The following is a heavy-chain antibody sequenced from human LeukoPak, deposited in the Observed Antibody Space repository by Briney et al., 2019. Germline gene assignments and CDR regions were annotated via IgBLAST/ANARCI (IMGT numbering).Heavy chain of an antibody. D-gene: IGHD3-22*01. Sequence: PSQTLSLTCTVSGGSISSGDYYWSWIRQPPGKGLEWIGYIYYSGTTYYNPSLKSRVTISIDTSKNQFSLNLSSVTVADTAEYYCAREITTASRLDYWGQGTLVTVSS. CDR2: IYYSGTT. CDR1: GGSISSGDYY. V-gene: IGHV4-30-4*08. J-gene: IGHJ4*02. CDR3: AREITTASRLDY.